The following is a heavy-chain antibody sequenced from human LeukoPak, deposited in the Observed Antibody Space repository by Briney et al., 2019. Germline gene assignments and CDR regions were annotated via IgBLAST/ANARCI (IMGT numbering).Heavy chain of an antibody. V-gene: IGHV3-30*03. CDR3: ARGYGGQDYFDY. Sequence: PGRSLRLSRAASGFTFSSYGMHWVRQAPRKGLEWVAVVSYDGGNKDYADSVKGRFTISRDNSKNTLYLQMNSLRAEDTAVYYCARGYGGQDYFDYWGQGTLVTVSS. CDR1: GFTFSSYG. D-gene: IGHD4-23*01. J-gene: IGHJ4*02. CDR2: VSYDGGNK.